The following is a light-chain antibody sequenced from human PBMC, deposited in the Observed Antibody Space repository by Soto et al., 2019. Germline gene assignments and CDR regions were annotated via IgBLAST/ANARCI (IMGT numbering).Light chain of an antibody. V-gene: IGKV3-20*01. CDR2: GSS. J-gene: IGKJ4*01. CDR3: QQYNNWPRAT. Sequence: EIVLAQSPDTLSLSPGERAILSCRASQTVSGTYLAWYQQKPGQAPRLLIYGSSFRASGIPDRFSGSGSGTEFTLTITSLEPEDFAVYYCQQYNNWPRATFGGGTKVEIK. CDR1: QTVSGTY.